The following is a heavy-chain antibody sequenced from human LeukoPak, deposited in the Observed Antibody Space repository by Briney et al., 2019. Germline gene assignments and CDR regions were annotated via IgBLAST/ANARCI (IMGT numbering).Heavy chain of an antibody. CDR3: AKDPLEGYFQH. V-gene: IGHV3-30*18. J-gene: IGHJ1*01. CDR2: ISYDGSNK. CDR1: GFTFSSYG. Sequence: GGSLRLSCAASGFTFSSYGMHWVRQAPGKGLEWVAVISYDGSNKYYADSVKGRFTISRDNSKNTLYLQMNSLGAEDTAVYYCAKDPLEGYFQHWGQGTLVTVSS.